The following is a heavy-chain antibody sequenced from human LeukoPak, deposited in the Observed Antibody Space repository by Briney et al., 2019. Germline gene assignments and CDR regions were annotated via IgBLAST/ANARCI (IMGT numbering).Heavy chain of an antibody. Sequence: SETLSLTCTVSGYSISNGYYWGWIRQPPGKGLEWIGSLYYSGSTYYNPSLKSRVTISVDTSKNQFSLKLSSVTAADTAVYYCAVVVVVTAKGFDPWGQGTLVTVSS. V-gene: IGHV4-38-2*02. D-gene: IGHD2-21*02. J-gene: IGHJ5*02. CDR3: AVVVVVTAKGFDP. CDR2: LYYSGST. CDR1: GYSISNGYY.